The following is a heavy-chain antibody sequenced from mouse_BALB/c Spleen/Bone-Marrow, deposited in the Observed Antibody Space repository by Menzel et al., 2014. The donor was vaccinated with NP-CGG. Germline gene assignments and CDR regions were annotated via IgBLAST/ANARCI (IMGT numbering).Heavy chain of an antibody. CDR3: AGNYDYDGGYYAMDY. CDR2: INPSTGYT. Sequence: VQLQQSGAELAKPGASVKMSCKASGYNFISYWMHWVKQRPGQGLEWIGYINPSTGYTEYNQKFKDKATLTADKSSSKAYMQLSSLTSEDSAVYYCAGNYDYDGGYYAMDYRGQGTSVTVSS. CDR1: GYNFISYW. V-gene: IGHV1-7*01. J-gene: IGHJ4*01. D-gene: IGHD2-4*01.